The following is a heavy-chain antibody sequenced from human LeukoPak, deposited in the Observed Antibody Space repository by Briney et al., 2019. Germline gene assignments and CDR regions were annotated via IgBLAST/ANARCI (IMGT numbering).Heavy chain of an antibody. D-gene: IGHD3-22*01. Sequence: GESLKISCKGSGYSFTSYWIGWVRQMPGKGLEWMGIIYPGDSDTRYSPSFQGQVTISADKSISTAYLQWSSLKASDTAMYYCARASGDYYYDSSGYYYFPKDFDHWGQGTLVTVSS. CDR3: ARASGDYYYDSSGYYYFPKDFDH. CDR2: IYPGDSDT. CDR1: GYSFTSYW. V-gene: IGHV5-51*01. J-gene: IGHJ4*02.